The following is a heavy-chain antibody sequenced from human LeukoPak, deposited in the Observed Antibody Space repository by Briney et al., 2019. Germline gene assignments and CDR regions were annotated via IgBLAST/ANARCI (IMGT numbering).Heavy chain of an antibody. V-gene: IGHV2-5*01. D-gene: IGHD4-17*01. J-gene: IGHJ4*02. CDR1: GFSLSTSVVG. Sequence: ESGPTLVNPTQTPTLTCTFSGFSLSTSVVGVGWIRQPPGKALEWLALIYGNDDKRYSASLKSRLTITKDTSKNQVVLTMTNMDPVDTATYYCVHDVPGDYGFDYWGQGTLVTVSS. CDR2: IYGNDDK. CDR3: VHDVPGDYGFDY.